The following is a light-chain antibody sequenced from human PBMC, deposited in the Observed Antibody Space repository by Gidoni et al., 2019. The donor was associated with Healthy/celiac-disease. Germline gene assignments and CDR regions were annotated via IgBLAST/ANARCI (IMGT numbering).Light chain of an antibody. CDR2: GAS. CDR1: QSFSSSY. J-gene: IGKJ2*01. Sequence: EIVLTQSPGTLSLSPGERATLSCRASQSFSSSYLAWYQQKPGQAPRILIYGASSRATGIPDRFSGSGSGTDFTLTISRLEPEDFAVYYCQQYGSSPYTFGQGTKLEIK. V-gene: IGKV3-20*01. CDR3: QQYGSSPYT.